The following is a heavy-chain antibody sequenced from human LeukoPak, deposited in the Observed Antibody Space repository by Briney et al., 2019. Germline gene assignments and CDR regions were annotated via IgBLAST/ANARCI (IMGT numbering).Heavy chain of an antibody. Sequence: PSETLSLTCTVSGGSVSSCCYYWSRIRQPPGKGLEWIGYIYYSGSTNYNPSPKSRVTISVDTSKNQFSLKLSSVTAADTAVYYCARGGSTYVDYWGQGTLVTVSS. V-gene: IGHV4-61*01. CDR2: IYYSGST. CDR3: ARGGSTYVDY. CDR1: GGSVSSCCYY. J-gene: IGHJ4*02. D-gene: IGHD6-6*01.